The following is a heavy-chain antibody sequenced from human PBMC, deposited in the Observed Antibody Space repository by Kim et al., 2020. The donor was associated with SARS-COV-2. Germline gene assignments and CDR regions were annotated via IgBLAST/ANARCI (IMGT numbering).Heavy chain of an antibody. CDR2: INPIFHTS. CDR1: GDTFSGYA. D-gene: IGHD2-15*01. Sequence: SVKVSCKASGDTFSGYAISWVRQAPGQGLEWMGGINPIFHTSQYAQKFQGRVTITVDESTSTVYMELTSLTSEDTAVYYCARESLSDPVSLLYYWGQGTLVTVSS. CDR3: ARESLSDPVSLLYY. J-gene: IGHJ4*02. V-gene: IGHV1-69*13.